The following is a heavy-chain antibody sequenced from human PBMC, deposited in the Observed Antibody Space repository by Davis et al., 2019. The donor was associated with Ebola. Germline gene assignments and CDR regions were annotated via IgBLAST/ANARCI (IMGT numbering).Heavy chain of an antibody. J-gene: IGHJ4*02. D-gene: IGHD2-15*01. CDR1: GFTVSSNY. CDR3: AKDIYCRGGNCYAKSAFDY. Sequence: GESLKTSCAASGFTVSSNYMSWVRQAPGKGLEWVSVIYSGGGTYYADSVKGRLTISRDNSKNTLYLQMNSLRSEDTAVYYCAKDIYCRGGNCYAKSAFDYWGQGTLVTVSS. CDR2: IYSGGGT. V-gene: IGHV3-53*01.